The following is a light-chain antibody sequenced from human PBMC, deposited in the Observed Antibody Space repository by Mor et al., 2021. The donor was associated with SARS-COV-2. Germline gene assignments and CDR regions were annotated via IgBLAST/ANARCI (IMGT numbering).Light chain of an antibody. Sequence: ASQSLTSNSLAWYQQKPGQPPRLLIFDASSRPTGIPDRFSVSGSGTDFTLTISRVEPEDFAVYHCHQFGSSVFSFGQGSRL. V-gene: IGKV3-20*01. CDR1: QSLTSNS. J-gene: IGKJ2*01. CDR2: DAS. CDR3: HQFGSSVFS.